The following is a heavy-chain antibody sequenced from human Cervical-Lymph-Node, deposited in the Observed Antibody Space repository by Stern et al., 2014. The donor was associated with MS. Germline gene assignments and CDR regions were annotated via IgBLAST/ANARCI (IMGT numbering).Heavy chain of an antibody. V-gene: IGHV4-31*03. Sequence: QLQLQESGPGLVKPSQTLSLTCTVSGGSISSSGYYWAWIRQHPGKGLEGIGHICYSGSNFSHPALKSRVNLSKETSENQFVLNLRSVTAADTAVYYCASDSGGPFLNYWGQGTLVTVSS. CDR1: GGSISSSGYY. CDR3: ASDSGGPFLNY. J-gene: IGHJ4*02. D-gene: IGHD3-3*01. CDR2: ICYSGSN.